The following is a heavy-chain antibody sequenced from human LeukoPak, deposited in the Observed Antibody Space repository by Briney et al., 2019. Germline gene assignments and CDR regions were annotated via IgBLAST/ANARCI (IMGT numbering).Heavy chain of an antibody. J-gene: IGHJ4*02. D-gene: IGHD2-21*02. CDR1: GFTFSTYV. CDR2: ISYDENNK. CDR3: ASKWFCGGDCYYQIDF. V-gene: IGHV3-30*03. Sequence: GRSLRLSCAASGFTFSTYVMHWVRQAPGKGLESVAVISYDENNKYYADSVKGRFTISRDNSKNTLYLQMNSLRAEDTAVYYCASKWFCGGDCYYQIDFWGQGTLVTVSS.